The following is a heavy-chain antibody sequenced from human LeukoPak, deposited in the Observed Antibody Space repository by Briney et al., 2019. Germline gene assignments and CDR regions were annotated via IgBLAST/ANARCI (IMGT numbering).Heavy chain of an antibody. Sequence: SETLSLTCTVSGGSFSSYYWSWIRQPPGKGLEWIGYIYNSGSTKYNPSLKSRVTISVDTSKNQISLKLSSVTAADTAVYYCARGARAGYNLEPFDNWGQGTLVTVSS. J-gene: IGHJ4*02. CDR2: IYNSGST. V-gene: IGHV4-59*08. CDR1: GGSFSSYY. CDR3: ARGARAGYNLEPFDN. D-gene: IGHD5-24*01.